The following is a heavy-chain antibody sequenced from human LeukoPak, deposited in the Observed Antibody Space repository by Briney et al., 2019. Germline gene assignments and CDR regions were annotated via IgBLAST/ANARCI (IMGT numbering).Heavy chain of an antibody. D-gene: IGHD3-9*01. CDR1: GGSISSGGYY. J-gene: IGHJ4*02. Sequence: PSETLSLTCTVSGGSISSGGYYWSWIRQHPGKGLEWIGYIYYSGSTYYNPSLKSRVTISVDTSKNQFSLKLSSVTAADTAVYYCARATPPYYDILTGYFDYWGQGTLVTVSS. V-gene: IGHV4-31*03. CDR2: IYYSGST. CDR3: ARATPPYYDILTGYFDY.